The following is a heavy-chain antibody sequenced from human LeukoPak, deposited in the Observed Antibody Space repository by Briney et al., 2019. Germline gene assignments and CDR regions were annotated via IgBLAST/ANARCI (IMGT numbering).Heavy chain of an antibody. CDR3: CRDNGNGASVWGEFDY. CDR1: VSTLTIYG. CDR2: ISAYNGNT. Sequence: ASVTVSFTSSVSTLTIYGISWVRQAPGQGRELMGWISAYNGNTNYAHKPQGRVTITTDTYTSTAYTLMSSPRSAATAAYYCCRDNGNGASVWGEFDYWGQRTLVTVSS. J-gene: IGHJ4*02. V-gene: IGHV1-18*01. D-gene: IGHD2-8*01.